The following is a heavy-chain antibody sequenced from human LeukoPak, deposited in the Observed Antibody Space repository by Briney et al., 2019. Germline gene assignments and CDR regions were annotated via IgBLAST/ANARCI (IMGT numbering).Heavy chain of an antibody. CDR3: TKDFDAATGY. D-gene: IGHD3-9*01. CDR2: ISPDGSST. V-gene: IGHV3-74*01. J-gene: IGHJ4*02. CDR1: GFTFSAYW. Sequence: PGGSLRLSCAASGFTFSAYWMHWVRQAPGKGLVWVSRISPDGSSTGYADSVRGRFTISRDNAKNTLYLQMNSLRAEDTAVYYWTKDFDAATGYWGQGTLVTVSS.